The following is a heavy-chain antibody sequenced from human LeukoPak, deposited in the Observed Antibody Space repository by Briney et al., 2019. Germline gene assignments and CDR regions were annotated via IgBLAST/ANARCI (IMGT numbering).Heavy chain of an antibody. D-gene: IGHD3-22*01. CDR2: IYYSGST. V-gene: IGHV4-39*07. Sequence: PSETLSLTCTVFGGSISSSSYYWGWIRQPPGKGLEWIGSIYYSGSTYYNPSLKSRVTISVDTSKNQFSLKLSSVTAADMAVYYCARDRSYYYDSSGYYFDYWGQGTLVTVSS. CDR3: ARDRSYYYDSSGYYFDY. J-gene: IGHJ4*02. CDR1: GGSISSSSYY.